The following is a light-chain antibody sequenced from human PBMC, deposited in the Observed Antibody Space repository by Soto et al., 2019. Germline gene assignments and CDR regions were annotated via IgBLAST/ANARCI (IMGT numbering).Light chain of an antibody. CDR3: QQYNSYCT. J-gene: IGKJ2*02. CDR2: KAS. V-gene: IGKV1-5*03. CDR1: QSIGSW. Sequence: DIQMTQSPFTLSASVGDRIIITCRASQSIGSWLAWYQQKPGKAPKLLIYKASSLESGVPSRFSGSGSGTEFTLTISSPQPDDFATYYCQQYNSYCTFGQGTKLEIK.